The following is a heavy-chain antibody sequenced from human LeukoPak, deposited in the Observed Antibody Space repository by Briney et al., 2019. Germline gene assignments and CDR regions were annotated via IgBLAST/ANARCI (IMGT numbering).Heavy chain of an antibody. CDR3: ARAFNARYYYDSSGRNWFDP. V-gene: IGHV7-4-1*02. D-gene: IGHD3-22*01. CDR1: GYTFTSYA. J-gene: IGHJ5*02. CDR2: INTNTGNP. Sequence: GASVKVSCKASGYTFTSYAMNWVRQAPGQGLEWMGWINTNTGNPTYAQGFTGRFVFSLDTSVSTAYLQISSLKAEDTAVYYCARAFNARYYYDSSGRNWFDPWGQGTLVTVSS.